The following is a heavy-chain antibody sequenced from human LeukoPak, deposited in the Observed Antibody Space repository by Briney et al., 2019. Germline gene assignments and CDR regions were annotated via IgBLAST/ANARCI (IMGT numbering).Heavy chain of an antibody. Sequence: SVNLSYTASVHTFTIYAMSSVPQALEQGLERLGCINTNNGNRTYAQGFARRFVFSLDTPASTAYLQTSSLMAEYTAVYYCTHSSGMQSDAFEIWGQGTMVTVSS. CDR1: VHTFTIYA. J-gene: IGHJ3*02. CDR2: INTNNGNR. CDR3: THSSGMQSDAFEI. V-gene: IGHV7-4-1*02. D-gene: IGHD6-19*01.